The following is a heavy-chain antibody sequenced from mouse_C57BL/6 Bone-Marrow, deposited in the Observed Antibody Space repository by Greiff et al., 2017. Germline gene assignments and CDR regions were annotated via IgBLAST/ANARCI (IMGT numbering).Heavy chain of an antibody. J-gene: IGHJ4*01. CDR3: AGIYYGYGYYAMDY. D-gene: IGHD2-2*01. V-gene: IGHV1-82*01. CDR1: GYAFSSSW. CDR2: IYPGDGDT. Sequence: QVQLQQSGPELVKPGASVKISCKASGYAFSSSWMNWVKQRPGKGLEWIGRIYPGDGDTNYNGKFKGKATLTADKSSSTAYMQLSSLTSEDSAVYFCAGIYYGYGYYAMDYWGQGTSVTVSS.